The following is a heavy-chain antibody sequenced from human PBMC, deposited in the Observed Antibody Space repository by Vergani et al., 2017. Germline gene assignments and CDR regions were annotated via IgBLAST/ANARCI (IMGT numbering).Heavy chain of an antibody. Sequence: QVQLQESGPGLVKFSETLFLTCSVSFDSIRNLYCNWIRQPPGKGLEWIGSIHYSENTNYNPTLKTRVTISVDTSKNQFSLTLTSVTAADTAVYYCASDTHSGQRTDRWGQGILVTVTS. CDR3: ASDTHSGQRTDR. CDR2: IHYSENT. V-gene: IGHV4-59*11. CDR1: FDSIRNLY. J-gene: IGHJ5*02. D-gene: IGHD6-19*01.